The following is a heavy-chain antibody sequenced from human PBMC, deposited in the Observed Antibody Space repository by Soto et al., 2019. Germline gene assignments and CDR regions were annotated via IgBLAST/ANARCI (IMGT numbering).Heavy chain of an antibody. D-gene: IGHD1-20*01. V-gene: IGHV3-48*04. CDR1: GFNFSNYS. Sequence: GGSLRLSCAASGFNFSNYSMNWVRQAPGKGLEWVSYISSSGTTIHYGDSVKGRFTISRDNAKNSLYLQMNSLRVEDTAVYYCASYNWGFDYWGQGTLVTVSS. CDR3: ASYNWGFDY. J-gene: IGHJ4*02. CDR2: ISSSGTTI.